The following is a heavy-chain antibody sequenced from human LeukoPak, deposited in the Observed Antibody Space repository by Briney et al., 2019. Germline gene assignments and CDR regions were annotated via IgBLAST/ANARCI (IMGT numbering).Heavy chain of an antibody. CDR1: GGSISSYY. CDR2: INHSGST. V-gene: IGHV4-59*01. J-gene: IGHJ3*02. Sequence: PSETLSLTCTVSGGSISSYYWSWIRQPPGKGLEWIGEINHSGSTNYNPSLKSRVTISVDTSKNQFSLKLSSVAAADTAVYYCARDLVNLWFGELLKPDAFDIWGQGTMVTVSS. D-gene: IGHD3-10*01. CDR3: ARDLVNLWFGELLKPDAFDI.